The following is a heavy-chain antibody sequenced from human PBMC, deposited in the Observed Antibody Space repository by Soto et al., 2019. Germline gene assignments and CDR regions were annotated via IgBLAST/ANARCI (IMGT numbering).Heavy chain of an antibody. CDR2: IYYSGST. CDR1: GDSISSGDYY. V-gene: IGHV4-31*03. Sequence: QVQLQESGPGLVKPSQTLSLTCTVSGDSISSGDYYWSWIRQHPGKGLEWIGYIYYSGSTSYNPSLKSRVSISVDTCRNQFSLRLSSVTAADTAVYYCARDLYLQGGMDVWGQGTTVTVSS. CDR3: ARDLYLQGGMDV. J-gene: IGHJ6*02.